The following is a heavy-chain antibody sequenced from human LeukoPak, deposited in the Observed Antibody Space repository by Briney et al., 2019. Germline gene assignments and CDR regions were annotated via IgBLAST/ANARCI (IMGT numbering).Heavy chain of an antibody. CDR3: ARDHNVEPGEPNVAFDI. CDR1: GGSISSSSYY. J-gene: IGHJ3*02. Sequence: SETLSLTCTVSGGSISSSSYYWGWIRQPPGKGLEWIGSIYYSGSTYYNPSLKSRVTISVDTSKNQFSLKLSSVTAADTAVYYCARDHNVEPGEPNVAFDIWGQGTMVTVSS. V-gene: IGHV4-39*07. CDR2: IYYSGST. D-gene: IGHD1-14*01.